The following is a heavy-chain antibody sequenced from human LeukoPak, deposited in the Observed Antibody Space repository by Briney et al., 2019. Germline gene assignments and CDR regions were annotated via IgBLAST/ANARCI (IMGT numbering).Heavy chain of an antibody. V-gene: IGHV3-73*01. CDR2: IRSKPNNYAA. CDR1: GFTFSDSA. CDR3: TRHLIGATPFDY. D-gene: IGHD4/OR15-4a*01. Sequence: GGSLRLSCAASGFTFSDSAFHGVRQASGKGLEWVGRIRSKPNNYAAAYTASVKGRFTISRDVSKNTAYLQMNSLNTEDTAMYYCTRHLIGATPFDYWGQGTLVSVSS. J-gene: IGHJ4*02.